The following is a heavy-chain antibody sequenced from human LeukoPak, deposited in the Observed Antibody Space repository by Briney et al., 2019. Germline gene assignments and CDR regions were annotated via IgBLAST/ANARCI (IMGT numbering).Heavy chain of an antibody. CDR2: INPSGSST. J-gene: IGHJ4*02. CDR3: ARAPSPGGGWHYFDY. CDR1: GYSFTSHY. Sequence: VASVKVSCKASGYSFTSHYMHWVRQAPGQGLEWLGLINPSGSSTLYAQKFQGRVTMTRDMSTTTDYMELSSLRSEDTAVYYCARAPSPGGGWHYFDYWGQGTLVTVSS. D-gene: IGHD6-19*01. V-gene: IGHV1-46*01.